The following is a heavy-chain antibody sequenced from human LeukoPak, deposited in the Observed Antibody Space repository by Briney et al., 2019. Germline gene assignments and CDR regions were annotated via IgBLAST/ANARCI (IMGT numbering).Heavy chain of an antibody. J-gene: IGHJ4*02. Sequence: ASVKVSCKASGGTFSNYAISWVRQAPGQGLEWMGGIIPMFATVNYAQKFQGRVTITADKSTSTAYMELSSLRSEDTAVYYCATDVLDYYDRSNYVTWGQGTLVTVSS. CDR3: ATDVLDYYDRSNYVT. CDR2: IIPMFATV. D-gene: IGHD3-22*01. V-gene: IGHV1-69*06. CDR1: GGTFSNYA.